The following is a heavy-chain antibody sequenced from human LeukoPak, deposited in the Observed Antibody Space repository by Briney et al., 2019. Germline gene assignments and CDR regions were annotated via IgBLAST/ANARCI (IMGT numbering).Heavy chain of an antibody. Sequence: SETLSLTCTVSGGSISSSSYYWGWIRQPPGKGLEWIGSIYYSGSTYYNPSLKSRVTISVDTSKNQFSLKLSSVTAADTAVYYCASPTMVRGVIMVRDYWGQGTLVTVSS. CDR2: IYYSGST. D-gene: IGHD3-10*01. CDR3: ASPTMVRGVIMVRDY. CDR1: GGSISSSSYY. J-gene: IGHJ4*02. V-gene: IGHV4-39*07.